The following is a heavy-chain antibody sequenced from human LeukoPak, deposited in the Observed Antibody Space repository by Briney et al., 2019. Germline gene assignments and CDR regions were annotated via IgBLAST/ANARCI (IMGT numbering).Heavy chain of an antibody. CDR1: GYTFTGYY. CDR2: INPNSGGT. Sequence: GASVKVSCKASGYTFTGYYMHWVRQAPGQGLEWMGWINPNSGGTNYAQKFQGRVTMTRDTSISTAYMELSRLRSDDTAVYYCARVTGGNYNWFDPWGQGTLVTVSS. CDR3: ARVTGGNYNWFDP. J-gene: IGHJ5*02. D-gene: IGHD4-23*01. V-gene: IGHV1-2*02.